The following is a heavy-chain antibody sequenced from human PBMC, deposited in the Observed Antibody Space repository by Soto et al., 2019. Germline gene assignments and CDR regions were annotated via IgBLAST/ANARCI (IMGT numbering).Heavy chain of an antibody. CDR1: GFTFSSYG. CDR2: ISYDGSNK. V-gene: IGHV3-30*18. J-gene: IGHJ4*02. Sequence: GGSLRLSCAASGFTFSSYGMHWVRQAPGKGLELVAVISYDGSNKYYADSVKGRFTISRDNSKNTLYLQMNSLRAEDTAVYYCAKVTSGWYGPFSYWGQGTLVIVSS. CDR3: AKVTSGWYGPFSY. D-gene: IGHD6-19*01.